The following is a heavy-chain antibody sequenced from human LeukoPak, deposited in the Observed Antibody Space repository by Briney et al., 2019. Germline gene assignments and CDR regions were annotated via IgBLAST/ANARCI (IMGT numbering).Heavy chain of an antibody. CDR1: GYTFTTSY. D-gene: IGHD1-26*01. Sequence: ASVRVSCMASGYTFTTSYMHWVRQAPGQGLEWMGLINTSGGTATSTHKLQGRVTMTSDTSTSTFYMELSRLRSEDTAIYYCTAGRVPNLFDYRGQGTLVTVS. J-gene: IGHJ4*02. CDR3: TAGRVPNLFDY. V-gene: IGHV1-46*01. CDR2: INTSGGTA.